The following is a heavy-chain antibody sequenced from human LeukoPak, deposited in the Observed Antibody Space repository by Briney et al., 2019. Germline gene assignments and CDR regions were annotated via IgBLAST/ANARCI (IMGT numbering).Heavy chain of an antibody. J-gene: IGHJ5*02. V-gene: IGHV3-7*04. CDR1: GFTFSNTW. CDR2: IKQDGSEK. D-gene: IGHD6-19*01. Sequence: GGSLRLSCVASGFTFSNTWMNWVRQAPERGLEWVASIKQDGSEKYYVDSVKGRFTISRDNAKNSLYLQINSLRAEDTAVYYCARDRSSGWYLTPGFDPWGQGTLVTVSS. CDR3: ARDRSSGWYLTPGFDP.